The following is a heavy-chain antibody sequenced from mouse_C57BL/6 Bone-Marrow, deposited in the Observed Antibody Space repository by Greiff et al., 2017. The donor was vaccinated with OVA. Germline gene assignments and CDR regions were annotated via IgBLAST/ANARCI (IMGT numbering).Heavy chain of an antibody. CDR3: ARELNWYFEV. V-gene: IGHV1-82*01. CDR2: IYPGDGDT. Sequence: LEESGPELVKPGASVKISCKASGYAFSSSWMNWVKQRPGKGLEWIGRIYPGDGDTNYNGKFKGKATLTADKSSSTAYMQLSSLTSEDSAVYFCARELNWYFEVWGTGTTVTVSS. J-gene: IGHJ1*03. CDR1: GYAFSSSW.